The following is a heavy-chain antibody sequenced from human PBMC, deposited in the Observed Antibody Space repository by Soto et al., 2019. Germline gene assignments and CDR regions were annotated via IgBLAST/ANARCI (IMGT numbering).Heavy chain of an antibody. CDR1: GGSVSSGSYY. D-gene: IGHD6-25*01. CDR2: IYYSGST. CDR3: AGFFNPPSGDWFDT. J-gene: IGHJ5*01. Sequence: SETLSLTCTVSGGSVSSGSYYWSWIRQPPGKRLEWIGYIYYSGSTNYNPSLKSRVTISVDTSKTQFSLMLSSVTAADTAVYYCAGFFNPPSGDWFDTWGQGALVTVSS. V-gene: IGHV4-61*01.